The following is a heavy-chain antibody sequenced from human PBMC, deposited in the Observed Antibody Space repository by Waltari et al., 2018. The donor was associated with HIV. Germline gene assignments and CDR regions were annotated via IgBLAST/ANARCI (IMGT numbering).Heavy chain of an antibody. Sequence: SGGGSAKPGGSLRVSCGVAGFSFARYWMSWVRQAPGKGLEWVANINQDGSEMYLVDSVKGRFTIFRDNIKKSVYLQMKNLRDEDTATYYCARSSSGVFDHWGQGSPVTVSS. CDR2: INQDGSEM. J-gene: IGHJ4*02. CDR1: GFSFARYW. D-gene: IGHD2-15*01. CDR3: ARSSSGVFDH. V-gene: IGHV3-7*03.